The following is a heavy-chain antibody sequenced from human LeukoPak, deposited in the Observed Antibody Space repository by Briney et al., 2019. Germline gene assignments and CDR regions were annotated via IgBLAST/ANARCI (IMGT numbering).Heavy chain of an antibody. CDR2: INHSGST. CDR3: ASVITGTTSGDY. Sequence: PSETLSLTCAVYGGSFSGYYWSWIRQPPGKGLGWIGEINHSGSTNYNPSLKSRVTISVDTSKNQFSLKLSSVTAADTAVYYCASVITGTTSGDYWGQGTLVTVSS. CDR1: GGSFSGYY. D-gene: IGHD1-7*01. J-gene: IGHJ4*02. V-gene: IGHV4-34*01.